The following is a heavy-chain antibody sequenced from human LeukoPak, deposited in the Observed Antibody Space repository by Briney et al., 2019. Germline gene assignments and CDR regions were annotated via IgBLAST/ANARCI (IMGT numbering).Heavy chain of an antibody. V-gene: IGHV4-34*01. CDR2: IYHSGST. CDR3: ARWRGDYVFDY. D-gene: IGHD4-17*01. CDR1: GGSFSGYY. J-gene: IGHJ4*02. Sequence: SETLSLTCAVYGGSFSGYYWSWVRQPPGKGLEWIGEIYHSGSTNYNPSLKSRVTISVDKSKNQFSLKLSSVTAADTAVYYCARWRGDYVFDYWGQGTLVTVSS.